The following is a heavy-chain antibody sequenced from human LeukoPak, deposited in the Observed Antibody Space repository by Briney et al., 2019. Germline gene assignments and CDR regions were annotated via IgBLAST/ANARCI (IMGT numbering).Heavy chain of an antibody. J-gene: IGHJ4*02. CDR2: IYYSGTT. D-gene: IGHD3-16*01. CDR3: GRGEWSKSVFDY. V-gene: IGHV4-59*01. Sequence: SQTLSLTCTVSGGSISSYYWSWIRQPPGKGLEWIGYIYYSGTTNYNPSLKSRVTISVDTSKNQFSLKLSSVTAADTAVYYCGRGEWSKSVFDYWGQGTLVTVSS. CDR1: GGSISSYY.